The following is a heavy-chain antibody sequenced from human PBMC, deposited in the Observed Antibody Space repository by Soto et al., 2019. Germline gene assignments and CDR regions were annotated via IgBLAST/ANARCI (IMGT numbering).Heavy chain of an antibody. V-gene: IGHV3-23*01. CDR3: GKRALEYAGEFDN. Sequence: EVQLSECGGGLVQPGGSLRLSRAASGFTFSSYSMGWVRQAPGKGLEWVSAISGRDDSTNYADSVRGRFTISRDNTKNTLYLQMSSLEAENTAVYYCGKRALEYAGEFDNWGQGTLVTVSS. D-gene: IGHD2-21*01. J-gene: IGHJ4*02. CDR1: GFTFSSYS. CDR2: ISGRDDST.